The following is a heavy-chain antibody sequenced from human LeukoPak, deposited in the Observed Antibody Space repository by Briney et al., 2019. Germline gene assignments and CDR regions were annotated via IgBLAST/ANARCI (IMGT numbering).Heavy chain of an antibody. J-gene: IGHJ4*02. CDR1: GGSISSSSYY. CDR3: ARHSYRTRKHAPFDY. CDR2: IYYSGST. Sequence: SETLSPTCTVSGGSISSSSYYWGWIRQPPGKGLEWIGSIYYSGSTYYNPSLKSRVTISVDTSKNQFSLKLSSVTAADTAVYYCARHSYRTRKHAPFDYWGQGTLVTVSS. D-gene: IGHD2-2*02. V-gene: IGHV4-39*01.